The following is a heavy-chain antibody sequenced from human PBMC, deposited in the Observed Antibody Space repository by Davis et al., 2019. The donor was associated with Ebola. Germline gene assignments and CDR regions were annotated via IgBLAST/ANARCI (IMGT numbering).Heavy chain of an antibody. Sequence: GGSLRLSCAASGFTFSSYAMHWVRQAPGKGLEWVAVISYDGSNKYYADSVKGRFTISRDNSKNTLYLQMNSLRAEGTAVYYCARWMTTVTHYYYYGMDVWGQGTTVTVSS. J-gene: IGHJ6*02. CDR1: GFTFSSYA. CDR2: ISYDGSNK. V-gene: IGHV3-30-3*01. D-gene: IGHD4-11*01. CDR3: ARWMTTVTHYYYYGMDV.